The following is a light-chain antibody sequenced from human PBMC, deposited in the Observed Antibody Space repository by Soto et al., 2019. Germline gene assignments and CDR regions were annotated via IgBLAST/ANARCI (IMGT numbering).Light chain of an antibody. CDR2: DAS. CDR1: QSVSSN. Sequence: DIVMTQSPDSLAVSLGERATINCKSSQSVSSNLAWYQQKPGQAPRLLIYDASSRATGIPDRFSGRGSGTDFTLTISRLEPEDFAVYFCQQFGTTLTFGGGTKVDIK. CDR3: QQFGTTLT. V-gene: IGKV3-20*01. J-gene: IGKJ4*01.